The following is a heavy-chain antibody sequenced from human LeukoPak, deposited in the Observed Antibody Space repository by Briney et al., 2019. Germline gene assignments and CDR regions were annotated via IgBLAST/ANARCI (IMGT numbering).Heavy chain of an antibody. CDR3: ARDQGDGYIDY. J-gene: IGHJ4*02. V-gene: IGHV3-21*01. Sequence: GSLRLSCAASRFTFSSYSMNWVRQAPGKGLEWVSSISSSSSYIYYADSVKGRFTISRDNAKNSLYLQMNSLRAEDTAVYYCARDQGDGYIDYWGQGTLVTVSS. CDR2: ISSSSSYI. CDR1: RFTFSSYS. D-gene: IGHD6-13*01.